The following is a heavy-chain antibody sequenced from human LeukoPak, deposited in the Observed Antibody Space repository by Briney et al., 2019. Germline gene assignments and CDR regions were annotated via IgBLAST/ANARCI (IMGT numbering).Heavy chain of an antibody. D-gene: IGHD1-7*01. Sequence: GGSLRLSCAASGFTFSSYWVHWVRQAPGRGLVWVSRINPDGSTTNYADSVKGRFTISRDNAKNTLYLQMNSLRAEDTAVYYCATAGNYRFDYWGQGTLVAVSS. J-gene: IGHJ4*02. CDR1: GFTFSSYW. V-gene: IGHV3-74*01. CDR2: INPDGSTT. CDR3: ATAGNYRFDY.